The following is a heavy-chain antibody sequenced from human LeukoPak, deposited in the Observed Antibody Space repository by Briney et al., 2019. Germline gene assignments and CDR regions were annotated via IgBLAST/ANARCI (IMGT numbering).Heavy chain of an antibody. CDR2: ISAYNGNT. CDR3: ASWALYYYDSSGDY. D-gene: IGHD3-22*01. J-gene: IGHJ4*02. V-gene: IGHV1-18*01. CDR1: GSTCTSNS. Sequence: ASVKVSCKATGSTCTSNSISWVRHAPRQGLEWMGWISAYNGNTNYAQKLHGRVTMTTDTSTSTAYMELRSLRSDDTAVYYCASWALYYYDSSGDYWGQGTLVTVSS.